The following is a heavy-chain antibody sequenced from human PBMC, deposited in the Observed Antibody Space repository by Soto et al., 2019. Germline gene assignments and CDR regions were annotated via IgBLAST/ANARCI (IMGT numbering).Heavy chain of an antibody. CDR1: GGSFSGYY. V-gene: IGHV4-34*01. CDR2: INDRGSI. J-gene: IGHJ2*01. CDR3: ARESHDILTGPPWVWYFDL. D-gene: IGHD3-9*01. Sequence: QVQLQQWGAGPLRPLETLSLTCGVSGGSFSGYYWAWIRQSPGKGLEWIGEINDRGSINYNPSLKSRGSISVDTSKNPYSLNLRSVTAADTAVYYGARESHDILTGPPWVWYFDLWGRGTPVTVSS.